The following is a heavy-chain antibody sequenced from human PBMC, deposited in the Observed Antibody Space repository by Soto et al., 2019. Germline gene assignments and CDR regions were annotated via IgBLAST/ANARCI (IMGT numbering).Heavy chain of an antibody. V-gene: IGHV3-33*01. D-gene: IGHD5-18*01. J-gene: IGHJ4*02. CDR2: IWYDGSNK. Sequence: GGSLRLSCAASGFTFSSYGMHWVRQAPGKGLEWVAVIWYDGSNKYYADSVKGRFTISRDNSKNTLYLQMNSLRAEDTAVYYCARDGTAMVPAGLDYWGQGTLVTVS. CDR1: GFTFSSYG. CDR3: ARDGTAMVPAGLDY.